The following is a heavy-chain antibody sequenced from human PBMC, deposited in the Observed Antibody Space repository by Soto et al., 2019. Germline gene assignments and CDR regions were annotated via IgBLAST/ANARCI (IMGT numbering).Heavy chain of an antibody. D-gene: IGHD2-15*01. J-gene: IGHJ3*02. CDR2: ISSDGGNT. CDR3: ARRRGGWYACGI. CDR1: GFTFSSSA. V-gene: IGHV3-64*01. Sequence: EVQLVESGGDLVQPGGSLRLSCAASGFTFSSSAMHWVRQAPGKGLEYVSSISSDGGNTYYANSVKGRFTISRDNSKNILYLQRGSLRAEDMAVYYCARRRGGWYACGIWGQGTMVTVSS.